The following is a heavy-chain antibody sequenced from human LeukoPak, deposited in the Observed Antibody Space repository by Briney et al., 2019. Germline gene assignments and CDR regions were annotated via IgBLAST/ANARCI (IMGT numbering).Heavy chain of an antibody. Sequence: SVTVSCKASGGTFSSYAISWVRQAPGQGLEWMGGIIPIFGTANYAQKFQGRVTITADESTSTAYMELSSLRSEDTAVYYCVIEAPGMATKTIRSDPYYFDYWGQGTLVTVSS. CDR2: IIPIFGTA. J-gene: IGHJ4*02. CDR1: GGTFSSYA. CDR3: VIEAPGMATKTIRSDPYYFDY. V-gene: IGHV1-69*13. D-gene: IGHD5-24*01.